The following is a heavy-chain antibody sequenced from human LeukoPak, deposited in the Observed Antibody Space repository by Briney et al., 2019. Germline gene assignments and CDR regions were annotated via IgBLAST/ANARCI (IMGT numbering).Heavy chain of an antibody. V-gene: IGHV3-21*01. CDR1: GFTFSSYS. Sequence: GGSLRLPCAASGFTFSSYSMNWVRQAPGKGLEWVSSISSSSSYIYYADSVKGRFTISRDNAKNSLYLQMNSLRAEDTAVYYCARGYSSPYNWFDPWGQGTLVTVSS. CDR2: ISSSSSYI. J-gene: IGHJ5*02. D-gene: IGHD6-13*01. CDR3: ARGYSSPYNWFDP.